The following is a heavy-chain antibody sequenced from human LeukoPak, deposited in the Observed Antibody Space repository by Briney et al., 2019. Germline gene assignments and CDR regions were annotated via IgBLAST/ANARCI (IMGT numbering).Heavy chain of an antibody. CDR3: ARNYYDSSGYYTLSSP. Sequence: SVKVSCKASGGTFSSYAISWVRQAPGRGLEWMGRIIPIFGTANYAQKFQGRVTITTDESTSTAYMELSSLRSEDTAVYYCARNYYDSSGYYTLSSPWGQGTLVTVSS. CDR2: IIPIFGTA. CDR1: GGTFSSYA. V-gene: IGHV1-69*05. D-gene: IGHD3-22*01. J-gene: IGHJ5*02.